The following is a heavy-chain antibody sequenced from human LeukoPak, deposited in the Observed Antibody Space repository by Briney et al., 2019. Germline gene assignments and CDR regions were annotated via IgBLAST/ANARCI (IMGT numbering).Heavy chain of an antibody. CDR3: ARGSYYAPYYFDY. J-gene: IGHJ4*02. D-gene: IGHD1-26*01. Sequence: GGSLRLSCATSGFTFSSYAMSWVRQAPGKGLEWVSGIGASGGSTYYADSVKGRFTISRDNAKNSLFLQVNSLRDEDTAVYYCARGSYYAPYYFDYWGQGTLVTVSS. CDR2: IGASGGST. CDR1: GFTFSSYA. V-gene: IGHV3-23*01.